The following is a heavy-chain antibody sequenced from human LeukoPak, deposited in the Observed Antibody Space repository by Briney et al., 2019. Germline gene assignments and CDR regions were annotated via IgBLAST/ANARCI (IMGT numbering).Heavy chain of an antibody. Sequence: GGSLGLSCAASGFTFDDYAMSWVRQAPGKGLEWVSGINWNGGSTGYVDSVKGRFAISRDNAKNSLYLQMNSLRGEDTALYYCARDAHFGGVSDIWGQGTMVTVSS. J-gene: IGHJ3*02. V-gene: IGHV3-20*04. CDR3: ARDAHFGGVSDI. D-gene: IGHD3-3*01. CDR1: GFTFDDYA. CDR2: INWNGGST.